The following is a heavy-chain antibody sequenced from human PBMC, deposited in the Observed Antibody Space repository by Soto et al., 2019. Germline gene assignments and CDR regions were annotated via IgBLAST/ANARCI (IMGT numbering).Heavy chain of an antibody. J-gene: IGHJ5*02. CDR1: GFTVSSNY. D-gene: IGHD3-22*01. CDR2: IYSGGST. V-gene: IGHV3-53*04. Sequence: PGGSLRLSCAASGFTVSSNYMSWVRQAPGKGLEWVSVIYSGGSTYYADSVKGRFTISRHNSKNTLYLQMNSLRAEDTAVYYCARDLSYYDSSGYYSNWFDPWGQGTLVTVSS. CDR3: ARDLSYYDSSGYYSNWFDP.